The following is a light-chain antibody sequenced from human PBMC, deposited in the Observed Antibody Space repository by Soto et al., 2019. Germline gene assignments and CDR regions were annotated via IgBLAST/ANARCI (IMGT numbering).Light chain of an antibody. CDR1: SSDVGGYNY. CDR3: SSYNSSSTRV. Sequence: QSALTQPASVSGSPGQSITISCTGTSSDVGGYNYVSWYQQHPGKAPKLMIYEVSNQPSGVSNRFSGSKSGNTAALTISGLQDEDEDDYYCSSYNSSSTRVFGGGTKVTVL. CDR2: EVS. J-gene: IGLJ3*02. V-gene: IGLV2-14*01.